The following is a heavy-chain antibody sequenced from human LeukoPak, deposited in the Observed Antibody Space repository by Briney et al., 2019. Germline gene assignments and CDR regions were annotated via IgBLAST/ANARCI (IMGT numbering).Heavy chain of an antibody. Sequence: PGGSLRLSCAASGFTFSSYGMHCVRQAPGKGLEGVAVISYDGSNKYYADSVKGRFTISRDNSKNTLYLQMNSLRAEDTAVYYCAKDGSSYCGGDCYSGYYFDYWGQGTLVTVSS. CDR3: AKDGSSYCGGDCYSGYYFDY. J-gene: IGHJ4*02. CDR1: GFTFSSYG. D-gene: IGHD2-21*02. CDR2: ISYDGSNK. V-gene: IGHV3-30*18.